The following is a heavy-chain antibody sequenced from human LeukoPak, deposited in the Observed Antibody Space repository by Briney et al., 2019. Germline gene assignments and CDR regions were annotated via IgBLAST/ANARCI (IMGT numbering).Heavy chain of an antibody. D-gene: IGHD2-21*02. CDR1: GFTFITYA. CDR2: ISGTDSGT. Sequence: GGSLRLSCEASGFTFITYAMSWVRQAPGKGLQWVSCISGTDSGTYYTDSVKGRFTISRDNSKITEYLQFDSLRAEHTAVYDCAKCMSGSGVCLNFGSWGRGILVPVSS. CDR3: AKCMSGSGVCLNFGS. J-gene: IGHJ4*02. V-gene: IGHV3-23*01.